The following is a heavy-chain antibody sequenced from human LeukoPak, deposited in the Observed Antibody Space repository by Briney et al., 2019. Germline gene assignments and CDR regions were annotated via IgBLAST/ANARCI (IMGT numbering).Heavy chain of an antibody. CDR1: GGSISSYY. J-gene: IGHJ3*02. CDR3: ARGTTMDAFDI. V-gene: IGHV4-59*01. D-gene: IGHD4-17*01. Sequence: SETLPLTCTVSGGSISSYYWSWIRQPPGKGLEWIGYIFYSGSTNYNPSLKSRVTISVDTSKNQFSLKLSSVTAAGTAVYYCARGTTMDAFDIWGQGTMVTVSS. CDR2: IFYSGST.